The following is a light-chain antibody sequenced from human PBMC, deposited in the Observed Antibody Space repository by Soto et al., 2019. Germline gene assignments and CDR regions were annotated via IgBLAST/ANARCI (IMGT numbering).Light chain of an antibody. CDR1: QTISTS. V-gene: IGKV3D-15*01. J-gene: IGKJ2*01. CDR2: DAS. CDR3: QQYSNWRYT. Sequence: EIVMTQSPGTLSVSPGERATLSCRASQTISTSLAWYQQKPGQAPRLLIYDASARATGIPGRFSGSGSGTEFTLTISGLQSDDFAVYYCQQYSNWRYTFGQGTRLEIK.